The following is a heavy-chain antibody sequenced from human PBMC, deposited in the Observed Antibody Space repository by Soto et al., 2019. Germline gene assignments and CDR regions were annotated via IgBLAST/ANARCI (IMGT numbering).Heavy chain of an antibody. CDR3: GGGPDYRNNYYYGMDV. Sequence: PGGSLRLSCTASGFIFDSYAMSWVRQAPGKGLECISTISGSGHNTYYADSVKGRFTISRDSSKDTVYLQMNNLRADDTAVYFCGGGPDYRNNYYYGMDVWGQGTTGTV. V-gene: IGHV3-23*01. CDR1: GFIFDSYA. J-gene: IGHJ6*02. D-gene: IGHD3-10*01. CDR2: ISGSGHNT.